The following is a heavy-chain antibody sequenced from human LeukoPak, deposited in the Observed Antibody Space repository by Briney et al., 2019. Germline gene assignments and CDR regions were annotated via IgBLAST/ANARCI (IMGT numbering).Heavy chain of an antibody. Sequence: PSETLSLTCTVSGGSIISYYWTWIRHPPGRRLEWIGYIYYSGSTNYNPSRKSRVTISVDTSKNQFSLKLSSVTAADTAVYYCATGAGYISSWPFDYWGQGTLVTVSS. CDR2: IYYSGST. D-gene: IGHD6-13*01. CDR3: ATGAGYISSWPFDY. V-gene: IGHV4-59*01. CDR1: GGSIISYY. J-gene: IGHJ4*02.